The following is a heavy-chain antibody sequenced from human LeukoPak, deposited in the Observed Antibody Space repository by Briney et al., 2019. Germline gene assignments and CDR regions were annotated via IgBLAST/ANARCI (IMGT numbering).Heavy chain of an antibody. CDR1: GGSFSGYY. Sequence: SETLSLTCAVYGGSFSGYYWSWLRQPPGKGLEWIGEINHSGSTNYNPSLKSRVTISVDTSKNQFSLTLGSVTAADTAVYYCARGADPDIYIVVVPAAMLGRWFDPWGQGTLVTVSS. D-gene: IGHD2-2*01. CDR2: INHSGST. CDR3: ARGADPDIYIVVVPAAMLGRWFDP. J-gene: IGHJ5*02. V-gene: IGHV4-34*01.